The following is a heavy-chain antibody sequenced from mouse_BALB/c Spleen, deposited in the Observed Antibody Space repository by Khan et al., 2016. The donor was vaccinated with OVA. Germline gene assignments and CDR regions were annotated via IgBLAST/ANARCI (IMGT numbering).Heavy chain of an antibody. CDR3: VRIPPPSYDFDY. CDR2: INPSTGYT. D-gene: IGHD2-14*01. CDR1: GYTFANYA. J-gene: IGHJ2*01. V-gene: IGHV1-4*01. Sequence: VQLQESGAELARPGASVKMSCKASGYTFANYAMHWVKQRPGQGLEWIGYINPSTGYTNYNQNFIDKATLTTDRSSSTAYMQLSSLTSDDSAVYYCVRIPPPSYDFDYWGQGTTLTVSS.